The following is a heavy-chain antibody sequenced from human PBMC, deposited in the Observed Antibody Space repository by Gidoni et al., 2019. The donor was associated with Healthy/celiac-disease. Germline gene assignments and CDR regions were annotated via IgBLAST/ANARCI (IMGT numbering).Heavy chain of an antibody. CDR2: INSNSGGT. CDR1: GYTITGYD. D-gene: IGHD4-4*01. J-gene: IGHJ5*02. CDR3: ARVPDYIYWFDP. Sequence: QVQPAQSGAEVKTPGASVKVSCEASGYTITGYDLHWVRKEPGQGLAWMGWINSNSGGTNQAQKFEGRVTMTSNTSISTAYMELGRLRADDTAVYYGARVPDYIYWFDPWGEGTLVTVSS. V-gene: IGHV1-2*02.